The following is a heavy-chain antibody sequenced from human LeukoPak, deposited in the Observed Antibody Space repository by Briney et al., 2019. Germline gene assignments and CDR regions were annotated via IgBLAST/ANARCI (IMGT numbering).Heavy chain of an antibody. J-gene: IGHJ4*02. CDR1: GFTFRNAW. CDR3: TTAGYCSGGRCYPDY. CDR2: IKTKTDGGTT. V-gene: IGHV3-15*01. D-gene: IGHD2-15*01. Sequence: GGSLRLSCAASGFTFRNAWMSWVRQAPGKGLEWVGHIKTKTDGGTTDYSTPVRGRFTISRDDSKNTLYLQMNSLKTEDTAVYYCTTAGYCSGGRCYPDYWGQGTLVTVSS.